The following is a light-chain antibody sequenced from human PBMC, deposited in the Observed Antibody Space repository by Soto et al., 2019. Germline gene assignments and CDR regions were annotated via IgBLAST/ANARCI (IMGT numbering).Light chain of an antibody. CDR3: QSADSSGTYPNWV. J-gene: IGLJ3*02. CDR2: KDS. V-gene: IGLV3-25*03. CDR1: ALSKQY. Sequence: SYELTQPPSVSVSPGQTARITCSGDALSKQYAYWYQQKPGQAPVLVIYKDSERPSGIPERFSGSSSGTTVTLTISGVQAEDEADYYCQSADSSGTYPNWVFGGGTKVTVL.